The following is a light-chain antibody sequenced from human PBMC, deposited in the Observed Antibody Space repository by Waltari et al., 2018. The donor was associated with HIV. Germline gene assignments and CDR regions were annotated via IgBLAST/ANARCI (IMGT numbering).Light chain of an antibody. CDR1: QDVNNR. CDR3: QQYNSDFYT. J-gene: IGKJ5*01. CDR2: KAS. V-gene: IGKV1-5*03. Sequence: DIHMTQSPSTPSASVGERTTITWRASQDVNNRLAWYLQKSGKAPKPLIHKASLLDYGVPSRFSGSASGTRFTLIIDSLQPDDFATYYCQQYNSDFYTFGQGTKLE.